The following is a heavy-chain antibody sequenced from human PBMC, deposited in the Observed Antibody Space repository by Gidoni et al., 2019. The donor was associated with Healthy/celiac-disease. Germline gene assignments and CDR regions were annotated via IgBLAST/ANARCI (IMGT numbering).Heavy chain of an antibody. D-gene: IGHD1-26*01. J-gene: IGHJ5*02. CDR3: ARDFRVGATEGFDP. CDR1: GSSFTGYY. V-gene: IGHV1-2*02. CDR2: INPNSGGT. Sequence: QVQLVQSGAEVKKPGASVKVSCKASGSSFTGYYMHWVRQAPGQGLELMGWINPNSGGTNYAQKFQGRVTMTRDTSISTAYMELRRLRSDETAVYYCARDFRVGATEGFDPWGQGTLVTVSS.